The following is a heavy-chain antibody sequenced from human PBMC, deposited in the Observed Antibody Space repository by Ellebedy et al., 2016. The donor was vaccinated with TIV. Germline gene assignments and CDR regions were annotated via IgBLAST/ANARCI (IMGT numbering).Heavy chain of an antibody. V-gene: IGHV5-51*01. D-gene: IGHD1-14*01. CDR3: ARHPDDAFDI. Sequence: GGSLRLSCKGSGYSFTSYWIGWVRQMPGKGLEWMGIIYLGDSDTRYSPSFQGQVTISADKSISTAYVQWSSLKASDTAMYYCARHPDDAFDIWGQGTMVTVSS. CDR1: GYSFTSYW. CDR2: IYLGDSDT. J-gene: IGHJ3*02.